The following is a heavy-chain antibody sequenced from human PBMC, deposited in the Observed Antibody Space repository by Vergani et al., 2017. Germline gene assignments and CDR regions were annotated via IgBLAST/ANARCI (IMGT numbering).Heavy chain of an antibody. V-gene: IGHV4-39*01. CDR2: IYYSGST. J-gene: IGHJ3*02. D-gene: IGHD6-19*01. Sequence: QLQLQESGPGLVKPSETLSLTCTVSGGSISSSSYYWGWIRQPSGKGLEWIGSIYYSGSTYYNPSLKSRVTISVDTSKNQFSLKLSSVTAADTAVYYCARVMPGYSSGWYEAFDIWGQGTMVTVSS. CDR1: GGSISSSSYY. CDR3: ARVMPGYSSGWYEAFDI.